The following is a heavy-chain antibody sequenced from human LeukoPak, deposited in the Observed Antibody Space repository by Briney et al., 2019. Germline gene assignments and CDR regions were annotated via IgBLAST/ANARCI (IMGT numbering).Heavy chain of an antibody. V-gene: IGHV3-30*02. CDR3: AKVKGATNYYFDY. Sequence: PGGSLRLSCAASGFTFSSYGMHWVRQAPGKGLEWVAFIRYDGSNKYYADSVKGRFTISRDNSKNTLYLQMNSLRAEDTAVYYCAKVKGATNYYFDYWGQGILVTVSS. J-gene: IGHJ4*02. CDR2: IRYDGSNK. CDR1: GFTFSSYG. D-gene: IGHD5-24*01.